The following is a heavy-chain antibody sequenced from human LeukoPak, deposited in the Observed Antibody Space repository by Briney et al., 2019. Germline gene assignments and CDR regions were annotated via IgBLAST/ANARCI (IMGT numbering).Heavy chain of an antibody. Sequence: GGSLRLFCAASGFTFSSYAMSWVRHAPGKGLEWVSAISGSGGSTYYADSVKGRVTISRDNAKNSLYLQMNSLRAEDTALYHCARVGYCSGGSCYYFDYWGQGTLVTVSS. CDR2: ISGSGGST. CDR3: ARVGYCSGGSCYYFDY. D-gene: IGHD2-15*01. J-gene: IGHJ4*02. V-gene: IGHV3-23*01. CDR1: GFTFSSYA.